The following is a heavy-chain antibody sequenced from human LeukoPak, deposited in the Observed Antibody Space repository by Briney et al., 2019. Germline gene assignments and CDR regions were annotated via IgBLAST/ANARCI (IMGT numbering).Heavy chain of an antibody. CDR3: ARADHSTLFDY. Sequence: SETLSLTCTVSGYSISSGYYWGWIRQPPGKRLEWIGSIYHSGSTYYNPSLKSRVTISVDTSKNQFSLKLSSVTAADTAVYYCARADHSTLFDYWGQGTLVTVSS. V-gene: IGHV4-38-2*02. CDR2: IYHSGST. CDR1: GYSISSGYY. D-gene: IGHD6-13*01. J-gene: IGHJ4*02.